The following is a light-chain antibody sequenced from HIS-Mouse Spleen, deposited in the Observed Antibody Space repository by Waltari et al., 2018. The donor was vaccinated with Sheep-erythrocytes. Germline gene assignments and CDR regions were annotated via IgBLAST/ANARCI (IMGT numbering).Light chain of an antibody. CDR3: QAWDSSTVV. CDR2: QDS. CDR1: KLGDKY. J-gene: IGLJ2*01. Sequence: SYELTQPPSVSVSPGQTASITCSGDKLGDKYACWYHQKPGQSPVLVIYQDSKRPSGVPERFSGSHAGNTATLTISGTQAMDEAYYYCQAWDSSTVVFGGGTKLTVL. V-gene: IGLV3-1*01.